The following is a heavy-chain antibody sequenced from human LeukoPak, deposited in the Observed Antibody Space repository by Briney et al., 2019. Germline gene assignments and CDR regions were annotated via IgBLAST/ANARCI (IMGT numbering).Heavy chain of an antibody. Sequence: PGGSLRLSCAASGFTFSSYGMHWVRQAPVKGLEWVAFIWSDGNNQYYADSVKGRFTISRDNSENTLYLQMTSLRADDTVVYYCARDTGGRELGFTYYYYYGMDVWGQGTTVTVSS. CDR1: GFTFSSYG. CDR2: IWSDGNNQ. D-gene: IGHD7-27*01. CDR3: ARDTGGRELGFTYYYYYGMDV. V-gene: IGHV3-33*01. J-gene: IGHJ6*02.